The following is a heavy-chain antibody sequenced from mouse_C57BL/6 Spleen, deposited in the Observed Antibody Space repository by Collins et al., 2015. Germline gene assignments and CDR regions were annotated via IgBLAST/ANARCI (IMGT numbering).Heavy chain of an antibody. CDR1: GYSITSDHA. J-gene: IGHJ3*01. V-gene: IGHV3-2*02. Sequence: DVQLQESGPGLVKPSQSLSLTCTVTGYSITSDHAWNWIRQFPGNKLEWMGYISYSGGTSYNPSLKSRISITRDTSQNQFFLQLNSVTTEDTATYYCARSPIYFGSPWFAYWGQGTLVTVSA. CDR2: ISYSGGT. CDR3: ARSPIYFGSPWFAY. D-gene: IGHD2-1*01.